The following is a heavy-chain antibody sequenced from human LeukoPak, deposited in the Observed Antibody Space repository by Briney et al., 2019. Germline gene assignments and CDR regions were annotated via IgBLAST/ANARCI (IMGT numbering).Heavy chain of an antibody. Sequence: QTGGSLRLSCAASGFTFSSYWMHWVRQGPGKGLVWVSRINRDGSSTSYADSVKGRFTISRDNAKNTLYLQMNSLRAEHTAVYYCASSGWYPYYFDYWGQGTLVTVSS. CDR1: GFTFSSYW. CDR3: ASSGWYPYYFDY. CDR2: INRDGSST. J-gene: IGHJ4*02. V-gene: IGHV3-74*01. D-gene: IGHD2-15*01.